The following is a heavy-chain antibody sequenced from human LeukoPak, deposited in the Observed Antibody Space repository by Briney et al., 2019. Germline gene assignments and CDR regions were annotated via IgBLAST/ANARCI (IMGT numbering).Heavy chain of an antibody. V-gene: IGHV3-7*01. D-gene: IGHD6-19*01. CDR3: AREQWLAHFDY. CDR1: GFTFSSYW. CDR2: INQDGSDK. Sequence: PGGSLRLSCAASGFTFSSYWMNWVRQAPGKVLEWVANINQDGSDKYYVDSVKGRFTISRDNAKNTLYLQMNSLRAEDTAVYYCAREQWLAHFDYWGQGTLVTVSS. J-gene: IGHJ4*02.